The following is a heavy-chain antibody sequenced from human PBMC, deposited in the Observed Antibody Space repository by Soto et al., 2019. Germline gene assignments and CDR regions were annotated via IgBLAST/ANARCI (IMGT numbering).Heavy chain of an antibody. D-gene: IGHD6-13*01. J-gene: IGHJ3*02. CDR2: IYYSGST. Sequence: SETLSLTCTVSGGSISSSSYYWGWIRQPPGKGLEWIGSIYYSGSTYYNPSLKSRVTISVDTSKNQFSLKLSSVTAADTAVYYCARHTLKQHDPNDAFDIWGQGTMVTVSS. V-gene: IGHV4-39*01. CDR3: ARHTLKQHDPNDAFDI. CDR1: GGSISSSSYY.